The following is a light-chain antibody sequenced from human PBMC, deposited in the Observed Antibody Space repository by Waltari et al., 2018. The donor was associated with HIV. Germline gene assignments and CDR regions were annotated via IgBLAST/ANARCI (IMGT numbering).Light chain of an antibody. CDR3: QQYGSSVT. CDR1: QSVSSSS. V-gene: IGKV3-20*01. CDR2: GAS. Sequence: EIVLKKSPGTLSLSPGERVNLSCRASQSVSSSSLVWYQQKPCQAPRLLIYGASSRATGIPDRFSGSGSGTDFTLTISRLDPEDFAVYYCQQYGSSVTFGQGTRLEIK. J-gene: IGKJ5*01.